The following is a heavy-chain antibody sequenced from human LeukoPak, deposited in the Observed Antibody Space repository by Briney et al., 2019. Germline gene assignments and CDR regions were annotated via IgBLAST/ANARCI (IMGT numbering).Heavy chain of an antibody. CDR3: ARNGYGSGSSW. J-gene: IGHJ4*02. CDR2: IHNSGST. D-gene: IGHD3-10*01. V-gene: IGHV4-4*07. Sequence: PSETLSLTCTVSGGSISSYYWSWIRQPAGEGLEWIGRIHNSGSTNYNPSLNSRVTISVDTSKNQVSLKLTSATAADTAVYYCARNGYGSGSSWWGQGTLVTVSS. CDR1: GGSISSYY.